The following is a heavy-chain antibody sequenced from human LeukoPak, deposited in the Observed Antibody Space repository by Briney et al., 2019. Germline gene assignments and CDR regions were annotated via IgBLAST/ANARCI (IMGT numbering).Heavy chain of an antibody. CDR3: ASSADTAMGTYYFDY. V-gene: IGHV4-59*01. Sequence: SETLSLTCNVSGGSISGYHWSWIRQPPGKGLEWLGYIYYSGSSNYNPSLKSRVTISVDTSKNQFSLKLSSVTAADTAVYYCASSADTAMGTYYFDYWGQGTLVTVSS. J-gene: IGHJ4*02. D-gene: IGHD5-18*01. CDR2: IYYSGSS. CDR1: GGSISGYH.